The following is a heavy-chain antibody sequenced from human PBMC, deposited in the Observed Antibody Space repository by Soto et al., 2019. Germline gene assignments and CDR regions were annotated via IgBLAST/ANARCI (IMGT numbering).Heavy chain of an antibody. Sequence: ASVKGSCKTSGYTFPNYAIHWVRRAPGQSLEWMGWINAGSGNTKYSQRLQGRVTITRDTSASTAYMELRSLRSDDTAVYYCARHPGGRGYYYGMDVWGQGTTVTVSS. V-gene: IGHV1-3*01. CDR3: ARHPGGRGYYYGMDV. J-gene: IGHJ6*02. CDR1: GYTFPNYA. CDR2: INAGSGNT. D-gene: IGHD2-15*01.